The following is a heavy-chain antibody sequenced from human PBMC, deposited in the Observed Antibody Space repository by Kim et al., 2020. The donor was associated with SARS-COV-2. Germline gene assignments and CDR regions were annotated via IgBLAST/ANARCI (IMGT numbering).Heavy chain of an antibody. V-gene: IGHV3-33*01. CDR1: GFTFSNHG. CDR2: IWLDGSNK. J-gene: IGHJ4*02. CDR3: ARDSFGSASFSLDY. D-gene: IGHD3-10*01. Sequence: GGSLRLSCAASGFTFSNHGMHWVRQAPGKGLEWVAFIWLDGSNKYYADFVKGRFTISRDSSKNTVYLQMDSLRAEDTAVYYCARDSFGSASFSLDYWGQGTLVTVSS.